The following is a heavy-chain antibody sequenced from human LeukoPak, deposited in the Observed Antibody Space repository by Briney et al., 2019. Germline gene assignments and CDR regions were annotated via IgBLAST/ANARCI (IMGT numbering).Heavy chain of an antibody. CDR2: IWYDGSNK. J-gene: IGHJ4*02. Sequence: AGGSLRLSCAASGFTFSSYGMHWVRQAPSKGLEWVAVIWYDGSNKYYADSVKGRFTISRDNSKNTLYLQMNSLRAEDTAVYYCARGGRGYIDYWGQGTLVTVSS. CDR1: GFTFSSYG. V-gene: IGHV3-33*01. CDR3: ARGGRGYIDY. D-gene: IGHD5-12*01.